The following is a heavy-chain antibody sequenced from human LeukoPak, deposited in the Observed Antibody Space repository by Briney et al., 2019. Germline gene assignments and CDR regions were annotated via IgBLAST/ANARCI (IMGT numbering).Heavy chain of an antibody. CDR2: TIPLFSTT. CDR3: ARGTWRDVGYYYYYYMDV. CDR1: GRSFTTYA. D-gene: IGHD1-1*01. Sequence: SVKVSCKASGRSFTTYAISWVRQAPGEGLEWMGVTIPLFSTTKYAQEFQDRVTITTDDSMRTAYMELSSLTSEATGLYYCARGTWRDVGYYYYYYMDVWGKGTTVTVSS. V-gene: IGHV1-69*05. J-gene: IGHJ6*03.